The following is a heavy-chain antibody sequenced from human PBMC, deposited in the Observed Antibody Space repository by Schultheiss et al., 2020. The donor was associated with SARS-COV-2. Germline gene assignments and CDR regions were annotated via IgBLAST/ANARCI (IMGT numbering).Heavy chain of an antibody. Sequence: SVKVSCKASGGTFSSYAISWVRQAPGQGLEWMGGIIPILGIANYAQKFQGRVTITADKSTSTAYMELSSLRSEDTAVYYCARGVPGFEEEGFDYWGQGTLVTVSS. D-gene: IGHD3-10*02. CDR1: GGTFSSYA. CDR3: ARGVPGFEEEGFDY. J-gene: IGHJ4*02. CDR2: IIPILGIA. V-gene: IGHV1-69*10.